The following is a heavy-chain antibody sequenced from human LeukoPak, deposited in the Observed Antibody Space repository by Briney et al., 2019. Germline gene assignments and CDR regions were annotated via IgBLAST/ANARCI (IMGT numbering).Heavy chain of an antibody. J-gene: IGHJ4*02. D-gene: IGHD2-21*02. CDR1: GYTFTGYY. CDR2: INPNTGDT. CDR3: ARSYCGGDCYWTIDY. Sequence: ASVKVSCKASGYTFTGYYMHWVRQAPGQGLTWMGWINPNTGDTNYAQKFQGRVTMTRATSINTAYMELDRLTSDDTAIYYCARSYCGGDCYWTIDYWGQGTLVTVSS. V-gene: IGHV1-2*02.